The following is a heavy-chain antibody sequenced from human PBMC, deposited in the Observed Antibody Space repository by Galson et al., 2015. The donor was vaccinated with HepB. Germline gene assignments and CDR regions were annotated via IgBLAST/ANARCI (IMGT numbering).Heavy chain of an antibody. CDR3: AREGNIVVVPAATPYWYFDL. J-gene: IGHJ2*01. CDR2: ISSSSSYT. V-gene: IGHV3-11*06. CDR1: GFTFSDYY. D-gene: IGHD2-2*02. Sequence: SLRLSCAASGFTFSDYYMSWIRQAPGKGLEWVSYISSSSSYTNYADSVKGRFTISRDNAKNSLYLQMNSLRAEDTAVYYCAREGNIVVVPAATPYWYFDLWGRGTLVTVSS.